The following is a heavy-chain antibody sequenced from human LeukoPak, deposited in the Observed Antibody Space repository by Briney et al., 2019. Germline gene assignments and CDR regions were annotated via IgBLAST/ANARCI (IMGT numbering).Heavy chain of an antibody. D-gene: IGHD4-17*01. J-gene: IGHJ4*02. CDR1: GYTFTGYY. Sequence: GASVKLSCTASGYTFTGYYMHWVRQAPGQGLEWMGWINPNGGGTNYAQKLQGRVTMTRDTSISTAYMELSRLRADDTAEYYCTVETTVTTLDYRGQGTLVTVSS. V-gene: IGHV1-2*02. CDR2: INPNGGGT. CDR3: TVETTVTTLDY.